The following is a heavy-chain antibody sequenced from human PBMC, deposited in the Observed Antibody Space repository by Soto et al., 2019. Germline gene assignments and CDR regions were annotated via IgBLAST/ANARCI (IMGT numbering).Heavy chain of an antibody. D-gene: IGHD3-9*01. Sequence: QVQLVQSGAEVKKPGASVKVSCKVSSYSFPSYGISWVRQAPEQGLEWMGWISTYNGNTNYAQSFQGRVTMTTDTTTNTAYMELRSLRSDDTAVYYCAEQKNPLRGYYNWGQGTLVTVSS. CDR3: AEQKNPLRGYYN. J-gene: IGHJ1*01. CDR1: SYSFPSYG. V-gene: IGHV1-18*01. CDR2: ISTYNGNT.